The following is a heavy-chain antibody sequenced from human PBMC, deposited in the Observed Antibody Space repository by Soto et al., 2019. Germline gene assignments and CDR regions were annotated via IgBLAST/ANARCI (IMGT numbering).Heavy chain of an antibody. V-gene: IGHV4-59*08. J-gene: IGHJ4*02. CDR2: IFYTGTT. CDR3: ARHYPIGNNWDYYDY. Sequence: SETLSLTCTVSDDSISTYYWGWIRQPPGKGLEWIGYIFYTGTTKYNPSLKSRVTISLDTSKNQFSLKLSSVTAADTAVYYCARHYPIGNNWDYYDYWGQGTLVTVSS. D-gene: IGHD1-1*01. CDR1: DDSISTYY.